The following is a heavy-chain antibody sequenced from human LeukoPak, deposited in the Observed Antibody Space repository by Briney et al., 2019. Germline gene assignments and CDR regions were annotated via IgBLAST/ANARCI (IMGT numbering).Heavy chain of an antibody. D-gene: IGHD5-18*01. Sequence: SETLSLTCDVSGVSINTGCYCWTWIQPPPGKGLEWIGYKYYSGSTRYNSSLRSRLTISLDSSKNQFSLRLTSVTAADTAVYYCARGRSYGFDFDSWGPGTLVIVSS. CDR1: GVSINTGCYC. V-gene: IGHV4-61*01. J-gene: IGHJ4*02. CDR3: ARGRSYGFDFDS. CDR2: KYYSGST.